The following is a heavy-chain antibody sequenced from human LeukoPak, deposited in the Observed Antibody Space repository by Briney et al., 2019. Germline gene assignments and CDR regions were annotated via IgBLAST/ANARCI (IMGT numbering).Heavy chain of an antibody. CDR2: IYYSGST. CDR1: GGSISSYY. D-gene: IGHD2-2*02. V-gene: IGHV4-59*01. Sequence: SETLPLTCTVSGGSISSYYWSWVRQPPGKGREWVGYIYYSGSTNYNPSLKSRVTISVDTSKNQFSLKLSSVTAADTAVYYCARVYCSSTSCYKPAFDYWGQGTLVTVSS. CDR3: ARVYCSSTSCYKPAFDY. J-gene: IGHJ4*02.